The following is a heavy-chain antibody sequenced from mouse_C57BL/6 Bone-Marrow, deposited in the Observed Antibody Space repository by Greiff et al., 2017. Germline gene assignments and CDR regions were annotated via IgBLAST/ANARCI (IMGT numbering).Heavy chain of an antibody. D-gene: IGHD1-1*01. Sequence: VQLQQPGAELVKPGASVKLSCKASGYTFTSYWMQWVKQRPGQGLEWIGEIDPSDSYTNYNQKFKGKATLTVDTSSSTAYMQLSSLTSEDSAVYYCARFFITTVVEGYFDYWGQGTTLTVSS. CDR1: GYTFTSYW. CDR2: IDPSDSYT. V-gene: IGHV1-50*01. CDR3: ARFFITTVVEGYFDY. J-gene: IGHJ2*01.